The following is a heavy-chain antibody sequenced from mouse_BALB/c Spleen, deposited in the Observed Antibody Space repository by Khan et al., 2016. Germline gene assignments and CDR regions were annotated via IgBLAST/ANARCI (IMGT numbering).Heavy chain of an antibody. CDR2: IRLKSENYAT. J-gene: IGHJ4*01. V-gene: IGHV6-3*02. D-gene: IGHD2-12*01. CDR1: GFTFSSYW. Sequence: EVKLEESGGGLVQPGGSLNLSCVASGFTFSSYWMSWVRQSPEKGLEWVAEIRLKSENYATPYSESVRGNFTISRDASKSRLYLQMNSLRAEVTRIYYWTVDYKVGAMDYWGQGTSVTVSS. CDR3: TVDYKVGAMDY.